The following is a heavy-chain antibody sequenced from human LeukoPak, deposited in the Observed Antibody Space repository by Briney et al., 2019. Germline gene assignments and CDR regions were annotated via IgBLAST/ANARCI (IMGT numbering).Heavy chain of an antibody. D-gene: IGHD3-22*01. CDR2: IYHSGST. CDR3: ARANYYDSSGYYYVDAFDI. J-gene: IGHJ3*02. CDR1: GGSISSGGHS. Sequence: SQTLFLTCAVSGGSISSGGHSWSWIRQPPGKGLEWIGYIYHSGSTYYNPSLKSRVTISVDRSKNQFSLKLSSVTAADTAVYYCARANYYDSSGYYYVDAFDIWGQGTMVTVSS. V-gene: IGHV4-30-2*01.